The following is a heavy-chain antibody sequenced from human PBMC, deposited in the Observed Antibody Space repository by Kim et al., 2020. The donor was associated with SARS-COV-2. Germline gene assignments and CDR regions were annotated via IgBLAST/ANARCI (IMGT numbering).Heavy chain of an antibody. J-gene: IGHJ5*02. V-gene: IGHV3-11*06. Sequence: GGSLRLSCAASGFTFSDYYMSWIRQAPGKGLEWVSYISSSSSYTNYADSVKGRFTISRDNAKNSLYLQMNSLRAEDTAVYYCARVGQDYGSLNWFDPWGQGTLVTVSS. CDR2: ISSSSSYT. CDR1: GFTFSDYY. CDR3: ARVGQDYGSLNWFDP. D-gene: IGHD3-10*01.